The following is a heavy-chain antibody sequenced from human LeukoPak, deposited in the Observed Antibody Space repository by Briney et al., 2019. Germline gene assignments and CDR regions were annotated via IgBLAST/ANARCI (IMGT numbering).Heavy chain of an antibody. D-gene: IGHD1-26*01. CDR3: ARAHRPGYSGSYYGRNAFDI. CDR2: IYYSGST. Sequence: SETLYLTCTVSGGSISSSSYYWGWIRQPPGKGLEWIGYIYYSGSTNYNPSLKSRVTISVDTSKNQFSLKLSSVTAADTAVYYCARAHRPGYSGSYYGRNAFDIWGQGTMVTVSS. V-gene: IGHV4-61*05. J-gene: IGHJ3*02. CDR1: GGSISSSSYY.